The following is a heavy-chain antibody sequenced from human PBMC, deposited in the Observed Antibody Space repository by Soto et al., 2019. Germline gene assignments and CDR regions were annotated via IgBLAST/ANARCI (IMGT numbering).Heavy chain of an antibody. V-gene: IGHV3-30*03. CDR3: VRGDPYYAMGL. CDR2: ISYDGSNS. J-gene: IGHJ6*02. Sequence: QEQLMESGGGVVQPGRSLRLSCEASGFTSSNYFMHWVRQAPGKGQEWVAAISYDGSNSHYADSVRGRFTISRDNSKNTLFLEMDSLRGDDTAVYSCVRGDPYYAMGLWGHGTTVTVSS. CDR1: GFTSSNYF.